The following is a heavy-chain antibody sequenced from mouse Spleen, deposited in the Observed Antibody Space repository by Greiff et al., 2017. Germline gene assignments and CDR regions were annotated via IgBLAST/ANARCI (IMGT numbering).Heavy chain of an antibody. CDR1: GFTFSDYG. CDR3: ATTTGAYAMDY. CDR2: ISSGSSTI. Sequence: EVQLVESGGGLVKPGGSLKLSCAASGFTFSDYGMHWVRQAPEKGLEWVAYISSGSSTIYYADTVKGRFTISRDNAKNTLFLQMTSLRSEDTAMYYCATTTGAYAMDYWGQGTSVTVSS. J-gene: IGHJ4*01. D-gene: IGHD4-1*02. V-gene: IGHV5-17*01.